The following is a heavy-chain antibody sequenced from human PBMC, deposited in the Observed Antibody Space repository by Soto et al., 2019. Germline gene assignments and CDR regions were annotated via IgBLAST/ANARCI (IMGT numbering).Heavy chain of an antibody. V-gene: IGHV5-51*01. CDR3: ARGQGGHSRYFDY. Sequence: LGESLKISCQGSGYNFPTYWIGWVRQMPGKGLECMGIIYPSDSDTRYSPSFQGQVTISADKSISTAYLQWSSLKASDTAMYYCARGQGGHSRYFDYWGLGTLVTVSS. J-gene: IGHJ4*02. CDR1: GYNFPTYW. CDR2: IYPSDSDT. D-gene: IGHD2-15*01.